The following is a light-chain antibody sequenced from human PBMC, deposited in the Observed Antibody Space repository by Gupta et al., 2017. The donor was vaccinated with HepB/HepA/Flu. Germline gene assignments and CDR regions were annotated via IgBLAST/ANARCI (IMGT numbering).Light chain of an antibody. Sequence: DIVMTQSPDSLAVSLGEKATINCKSSQSGLYSSNNKNYLAWYQQKPGQPPKLLIYWASTRESGVPDRVSGSGSGTDVTLTISSLQAEDGAVYDCLQDDSTRITFGGGTRLEMK. CDR2: WAS. CDR1: QSGLYSSNNKNY. J-gene: IGKJ4*01. V-gene: IGKV4-1*01. CDR3: LQDDSTRIT.